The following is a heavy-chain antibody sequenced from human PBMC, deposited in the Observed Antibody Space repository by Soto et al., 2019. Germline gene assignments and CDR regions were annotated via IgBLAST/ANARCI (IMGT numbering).Heavy chain of an antibody. Sequence: QLQLQESGPGLVKPSETLSLTCPVSGGSIRDDTYYWGWIRQPPGKGLEWIGSIYYSGTSSYNQSLKSRVTMSVDPSKKQLSLTLSSVTAADTAAYFCARLHCYSTNCGPLAHWGQGTLVIVSP. CDR2: IYYSGTS. CDR1: GGSIRDDTYY. V-gene: IGHV4-39*01. CDR3: ARLHCYSTNCGPLAH. D-gene: IGHD2-2*01. J-gene: IGHJ5*02.